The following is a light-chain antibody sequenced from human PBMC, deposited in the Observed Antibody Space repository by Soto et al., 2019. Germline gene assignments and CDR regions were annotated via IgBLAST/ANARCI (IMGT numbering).Light chain of an antibody. CDR1: SSDVGGYNY. CDR3: SSYTSSSFVV. J-gene: IGLJ2*01. V-gene: IGLV2-14*01. Sequence: QSALTQPASVSGSPGQSITISCTGTSSDVGGYNYVSWYQQHPGKAPKLMIYDVSNRPSGVSNCFSGSKSGNTASLTISGLQAEDEADYYCSSYTSSSFVVFGGGTKLTVL. CDR2: DVS.